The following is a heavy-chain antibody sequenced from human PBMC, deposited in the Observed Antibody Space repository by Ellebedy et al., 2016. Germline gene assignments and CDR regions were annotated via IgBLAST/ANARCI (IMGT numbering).Heavy chain of an antibody. V-gene: IGHV1-8*01. D-gene: IGHD6-13*01. CDR2: MNPDSGNT. CDR3: AGGPNSYSSSGYSFDY. Sequence: ASVKVSCKASGYTFTRYDINWVRQATGQGLEWMGWMNPDSGNTGYAQNFQGRVTMTRNTSISKVYMELSSMRSEDTAVYYCAGGPNSYSSSGYSFDYWGQGTLVTVSS. J-gene: IGHJ4*02. CDR1: GYTFTRYD.